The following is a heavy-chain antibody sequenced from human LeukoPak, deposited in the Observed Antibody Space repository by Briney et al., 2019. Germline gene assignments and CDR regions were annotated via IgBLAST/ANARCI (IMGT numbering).Heavy chain of an antibody. V-gene: IGHV3-49*04. D-gene: IGHD3-22*01. CDR1: GFTFSSYG. J-gene: IGHJ4*02. Sequence: GGTLRLSCAASGFTFSSYGMSWVRQAPGKGLEWVGFIRSKAYGGTTEYAASVKGRFTISRDDSKSIAYLQMNSLKTEDTAVYYCSRAVHYYDSSVGYWGQGTLVTVSS. CDR3: SRAVHYYDSSVGY. CDR2: IRSKAYGGTT.